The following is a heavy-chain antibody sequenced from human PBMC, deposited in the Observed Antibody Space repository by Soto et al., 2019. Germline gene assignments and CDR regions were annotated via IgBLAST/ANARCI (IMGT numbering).Heavy chain of an antibody. Sequence: ASVKVSCKASGYTFTSYYMHWVRQAPGQGLEWMGIINPSGGSTSYAQKFQGRVTMTRDTSTSTVYMELSSLRSEDTAVYYCARDPVVVVPAARTFYYYYGMDVWGQGTTVTVSS. D-gene: IGHD2-2*01. CDR2: INPSGGST. CDR1: GYTFTSYY. CDR3: ARDPVVVVPAARTFYYYYGMDV. J-gene: IGHJ6*02. V-gene: IGHV1-46*01.